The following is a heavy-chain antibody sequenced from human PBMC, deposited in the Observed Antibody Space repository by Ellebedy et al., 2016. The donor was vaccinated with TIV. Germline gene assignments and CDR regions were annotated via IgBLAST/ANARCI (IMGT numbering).Heavy chain of an antibody. CDR1: GGSISSSNW. CDR3: ARHSSGWYFGY. Sequence: GSLRLXXAVSGGSISSSNWWSWVRQHPGKGLEWIGYIYYSGSTYYNPSLKSRVTISVDTSKNQFSLKLSSVTAADTAVYYCARHSSGWYFGYWGQGTLVTVSS. CDR2: IYYSGST. J-gene: IGHJ4*02. V-gene: IGHV4-4*02. D-gene: IGHD6-19*01.